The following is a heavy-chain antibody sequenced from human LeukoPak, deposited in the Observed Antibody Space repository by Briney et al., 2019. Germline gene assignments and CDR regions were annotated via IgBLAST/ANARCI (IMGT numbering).Heavy chain of an antibody. CDR1: GFTFSTYA. Sequence: GGSLRLSCAASGFTFSTYAMTWVRQAPGQGLEWVSPIRGGGATTFYADSVKGRFTISRDNTRNTLHLQMSSLRAEDTALYYCSRDPNGDYIGAFDIWGQGIMVTVSS. J-gene: IGHJ3*02. CDR3: SRDPNGDYIGAFDI. V-gene: IGHV3-23*01. D-gene: IGHD2-8*01. CDR2: IRGGGATT.